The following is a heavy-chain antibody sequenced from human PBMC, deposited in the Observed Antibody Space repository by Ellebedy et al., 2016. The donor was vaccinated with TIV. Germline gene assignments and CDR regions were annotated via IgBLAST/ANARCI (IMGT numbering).Heavy chain of an antibody. CDR1: GGPISPYY. Sequence: MPSETLSLTCTVSGGPISPYYWSWIRQPPGKGLEWIGFVYYTGSTNYNPSLESRVTISLDTPKSQFSLRLSSVTAADTAVYYCARKRSDSGLYHYDLWGQGTLVTVSS. CDR3: ARKRSDSGLYHYDL. V-gene: IGHV4-59*01. CDR2: VYYTGST. J-gene: IGHJ4*02. D-gene: IGHD1-26*01.